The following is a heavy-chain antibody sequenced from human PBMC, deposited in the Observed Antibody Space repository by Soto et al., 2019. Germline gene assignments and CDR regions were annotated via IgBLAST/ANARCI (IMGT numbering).Heavy chain of an antibody. J-gene: IGHJ5*02. V-gene: IGHV4-59*08. Sequence: PSETLSLTCTVSGGSISSYYWSWIRQPPGKGLEWIGYIYYSGSTNYNPSLKSRVTISVDTPKNQFSLKLSSVTAADTAVYYCARAMVVTQNWFDPWGQGTLVTVSS. CDR1: GGSISSYY. CDR3: ARAMVVTQNWFDP. CDR2: IYYSGST. D-gene: IGHD2-21*02.